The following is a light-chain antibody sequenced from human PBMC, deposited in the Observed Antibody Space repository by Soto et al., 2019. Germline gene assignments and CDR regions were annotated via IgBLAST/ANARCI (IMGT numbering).Light chain of an antibody. CDR1: QRISSSY. V-gene: IGKV3-20*01. CDR3: HQYGSAPAWT. J-gene: IGKJ1*01. CDR2: GAS. Sequence: EFVLTHFPGTLYLFPGERATLSCRASQRISSSYLAWYQQKPGQAPRLLIHGASNRATGIPDRFSGSGSGTDFTLTISRLEPEDFAVYYCHQYGSAPAWTFGQGTKVEIK.